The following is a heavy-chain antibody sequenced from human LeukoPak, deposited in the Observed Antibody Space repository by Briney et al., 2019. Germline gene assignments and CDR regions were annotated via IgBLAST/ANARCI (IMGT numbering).Heavy chain of an antibody. CDR1: GYTFTSYG. CDR2: ISAYNSNT. J-gene: IGHJ5*02. V-gene: IGHV1-18*01. Sequence: ASVKVSCKASGYTFTSYGISWVRQAPGQGLEWMGWISAYNSNTNCAQKLQGRVTMTTDTSTSTAYMELRSLRSDDTAVYYCARDEYGNWFDPWGQGTLVTVSS. CDR3: ARDEYGNWFDP. D-gene: IGHD4/OR15-4a*01.